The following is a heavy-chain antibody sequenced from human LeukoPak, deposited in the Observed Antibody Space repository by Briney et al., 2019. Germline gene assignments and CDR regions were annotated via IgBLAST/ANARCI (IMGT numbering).Heavy chain of an antibody. V-gene: IGHV1-2*02. CDR2: INPNSGGT. Sequence: ASVKVSCKASGYTFTGYYMHWVRQAPGQGLEWMGWINPNSGGTNYAQKFQGRVTMTRDTSISTAYMELSRLRSDDTAVYYCARDAQDYGGKGGFDYWGQGTLVTVSS. J-gene: IGHJ4*02. D-gene: IGHD4-23*01. CDR1: GYTFTGYY. CDR3: ARDAQDYGGKGGFDY.